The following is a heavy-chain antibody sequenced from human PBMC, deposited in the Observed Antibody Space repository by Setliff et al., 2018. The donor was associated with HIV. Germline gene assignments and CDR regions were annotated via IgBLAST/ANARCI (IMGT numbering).Heavy chain of an antibody. CDR1: GDSVSSYY. Sequence: SETLSPTCAVSGDSVSSYYWTWIRQPPGKGLEWIGYFYYSGGTRYNPSLESRVTISVDMSKNQFSLKLSSVTAADTAVYYCAKGLGRGSSEYYYYYYYMDVWGKGTTVTVSS. CDR3: AKGLGRGSSEYYYYYYYMDV. D-gene: IGHD2-2*01. CDR2: FYYSGGT. J-gene: IGHJ6*03. V-gene: IGHV4-59*02.